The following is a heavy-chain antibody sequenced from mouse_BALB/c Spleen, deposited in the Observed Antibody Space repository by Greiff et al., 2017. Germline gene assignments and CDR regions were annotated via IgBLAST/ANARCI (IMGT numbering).Heavy chain of an antibody. CDR3: ARGGMITATWFAY. D-gene: IGHD2-4*01. Sequence: EVKLVESGGGLVKPGGSLKLSCAASGFTFSDYYMYWVRQTPEKRLEWVATISDGGSYTYYPDSVKGRFTISRDNAKNNLYLQMSSLKSEDTAMYYCARGGMITATWFAYWGQGTLVTVSA. V-gene: IGHV5-4*02. CDR1: GFTFSDYY. J-gene: IGHJ3*01. CDR2: ISDGGSYT.